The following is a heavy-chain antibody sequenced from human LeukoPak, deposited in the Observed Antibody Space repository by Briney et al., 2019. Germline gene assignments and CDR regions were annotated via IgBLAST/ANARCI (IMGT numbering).Heavy chain of an antibody. Sequence: SETLSLTCAVYGGSFSGYYWSWIRQPPGKGLEWIGEINHSGSTNYNPSLKSRVTISVDTSKNQFSLKLSSVTAADTAVYYCARGAARPSYYFDYWGQETLVTVSS. J-gene: IGHJ4*02. CDR3: ARGAARPSYYFDY. V-gene: IGHV4-34*01. D-gene: IGHD6-6*01. CDR2: INHSGST. CDR1: GGSFSGYY.